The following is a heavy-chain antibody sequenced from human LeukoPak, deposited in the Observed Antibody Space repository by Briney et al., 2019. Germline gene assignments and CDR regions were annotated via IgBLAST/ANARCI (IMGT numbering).Heavy chain of an antibody. CDR1: GFTFSSYW. J-gene: IGHJ4*02. V-gene: IGHV3-74*01. D-gene: IGHD2-21*02. CDR2: IIGDGSVT. Sequence: GGSLRLSCAASGFTFSSYWMHWVRQTPGKGLVWVSRIIGDGSVTSYADSVKGRFTISRDNAKNTVYLQMNSLRDEDTAVYYCARFVMVTAGDYWGQGTLVTVSS. CDR3: ARFVMVTAGDY.